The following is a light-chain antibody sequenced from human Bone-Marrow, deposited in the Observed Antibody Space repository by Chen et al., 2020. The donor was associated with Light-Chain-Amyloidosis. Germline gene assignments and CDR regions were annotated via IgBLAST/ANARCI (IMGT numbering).Light chain of an antibody. Sequence: SYELTQPPSVSVSPGPTARISCSGDGLPTQYAYWYQQKPGQAPVLVIYNDSERPSGIPERFSGSSSGTTVTLTISGVQAEDEADYYCQSADTTDTLYVLFGGGTKLTVL. CDR3: QSADTTDTLYVL. J-gene: IGLJ2*01. CDR1: GLPTQY. CDR2: NDS. V-gene: IGLV3-25*03.